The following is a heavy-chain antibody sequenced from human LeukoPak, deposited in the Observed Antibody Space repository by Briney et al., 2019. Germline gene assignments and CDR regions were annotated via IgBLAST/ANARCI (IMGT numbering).Heavy chain of an antibody. CDR2: MNPNSGNT. CDR1: GYTFTSYD. CDR3: ARGGEGYCSSTSCYYYYYGMDV. J-gene: IGHJ6*02. Sequence: ASVKVSCTASGYTFTSYDINWVRQATGQGLEWMGWMNPNSGNTGCAQKFQGRVTMTRNTSISTAYMELSSLRSEDTAVYYCARGGEGYCSSTSCYYYYYGMDVWGQGTTVTVSS. D-gene: IGHD2-2*01. V-gene: IGHV1-8*01.